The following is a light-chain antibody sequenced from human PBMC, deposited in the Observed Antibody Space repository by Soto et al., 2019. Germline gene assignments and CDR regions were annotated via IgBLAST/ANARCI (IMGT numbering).Light chain of an antibody. V-gene: IGKV1-5*01. CDR1: QSINGR. J-gene: IGKJ1*01. CDR2: GAS. CDR3: QQYNSYSRT. Sequence: DIQMTQSPSTLSASVGDRVTITCRASQSINGRLAWYQQKAGKAPKLLFYGASTLESGVPSRFSGSGFGTEFTLTISSLQPDDFATYYCQQYNSYSRTFGQGTKVDIK.